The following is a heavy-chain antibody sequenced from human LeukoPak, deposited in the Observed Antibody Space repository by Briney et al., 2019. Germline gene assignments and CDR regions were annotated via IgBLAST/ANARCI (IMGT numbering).Heavy chain of an antibody. CDR1: GGSISSYY. V-gene: IGHV4-59*08. CDR2: IYYSGST. J-gene: IGHJ6*02. D-gene: IGHD2-2*01. CDR3: ARRPPAYCSSTSCYYYGMDV. Sequence: SETLSLTCTVSGGSISSYYWSWIRQPPGKGLEWTGYIYYSGSTNYNPSLKSRVTISVDTSKNQFSLKLSSVTAADTAVYYCARRPPAYCSSTSCYYYGMDVWGQGTTVTVSS.